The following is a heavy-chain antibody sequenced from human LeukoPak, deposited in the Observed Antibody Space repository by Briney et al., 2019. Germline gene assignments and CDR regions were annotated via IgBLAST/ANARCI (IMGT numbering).Heavy chain of an antibody. CDR3: ARDRQWEPRFDY. Sequence: PGGSLRLSCAASGFTLSSYEMNWVRQAPGKGLEWVSYISSSGSTIYYADSVKGRFTISRDNAKNSLYLQMNSLRAEDTAVYYCARDRQWEPRFDYWGQGTLVTVSS. D-gene: IGHD1-26*01. V-gene: IGHV3-48*03. CDR2: ISSSGSTI. J-gene: IGHJ4*02. CDR1: GFTLSSYE.